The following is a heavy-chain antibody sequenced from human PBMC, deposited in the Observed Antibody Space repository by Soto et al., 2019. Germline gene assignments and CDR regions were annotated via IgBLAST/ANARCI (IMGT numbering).Heavy chain of an antibody. J-gene: IGHJ6*03. CDR3: ARYKQLIYYYYMEV. CDR2: IYYSGST. Sequence: PSETLSLTCTVSGGSISSYYRSWIRQPPGKGLEWIGYIYYSGSTNYNPSLKSRVTISVDTSKNQFSLKLSSVTAADTAVYYCARYKQLIYYYYMEVWGKGTTVTVSS. D-gene: IGHD6-6*01. V-gene: IGHV4-59*01. CDR1: GGSISSYY.